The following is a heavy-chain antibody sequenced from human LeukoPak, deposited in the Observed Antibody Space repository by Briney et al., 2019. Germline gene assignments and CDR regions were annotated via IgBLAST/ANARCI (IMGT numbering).Heavy chain of an antibody. J-gene: IGHJ4*02. CDR3: ARGIAARPTLFDY. Sequence: SETLSLTCTVSGGSISSSSYYWGWIRQPPGKGLEWIGSIYYSGSTYYNPFLKSRVTISVDTSKNQFSLKLSSVTAADTAVYYCARGIAARPTLFDYWGQGTLVTVSS. D-gene: IGHD6-6*01. V-gene: IGHV4-39*07. CDR2: IYYSGST. CDR1: GGSISSSSYY.